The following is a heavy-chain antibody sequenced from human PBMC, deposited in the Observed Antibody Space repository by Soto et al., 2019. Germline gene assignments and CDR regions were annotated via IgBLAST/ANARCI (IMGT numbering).Heavy chain of an antibody. V-gene: IGHV3-23*01. CDR1: GFSFSTYA. CDR2: INDDGDRT. Sequence: EVQLLESGGGLVQPGGSLKLSCAVSGFSFSTYAMCWVRQAPGKGLEWVSGINDDGDRTYYPDSVKGRFTISRDSSEHTLSLQINRLRAVDTAVYYCAREDWTKRRPYLYSGMDVGGQGATCSVAS. J-gene: IGHJ6*02. D-gene: IGHD1-1*01. CDR3: AREDWTKRRPYLYSGMDV.